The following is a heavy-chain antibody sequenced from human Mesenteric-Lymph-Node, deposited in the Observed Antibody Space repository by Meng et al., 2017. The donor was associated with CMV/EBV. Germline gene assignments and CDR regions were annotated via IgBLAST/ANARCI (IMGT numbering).Heavy chain of an antibody. V-gene: IGHV1-69*04. J-gene: IGHJ4*02. CDR1: GGTVSTYV. D-gene: IGHD6-19*01. CDR2: IIPIFGIA. Sequence: ASGGTVSTYVISWVRQAPGQGLEWMGRIIPIFGIANYAQKFQGRVTITADKSTSTAYMELSSLRSEDTAMYYCARDLEIPVAGPFDSWGQGTLVTVSS. CDR3: ARDLEIPVAGPFDS.